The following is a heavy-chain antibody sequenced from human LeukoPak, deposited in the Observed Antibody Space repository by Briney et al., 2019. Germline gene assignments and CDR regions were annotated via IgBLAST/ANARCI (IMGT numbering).Heavy chain of an antibody. Sequence: ASVKVSCKAFGYTFTSYGISWVRQAPGQGLEWMGWISAYNGNTNYAQKLQGRVTMTTDTSTSTAYMELRSLRSDDTAVYYCARAGYDYVWGSYRLEFDYWGQGTLVTVSS. CDR3: ARAGYDYVWGSYRLEFDY. D-gene: IGHD3-16*02. J-gene: IGHJ4*02. V-gene: IGHV1-18*01. CDR1: GYTFTSYG. CDR2: ISAYNGNT.